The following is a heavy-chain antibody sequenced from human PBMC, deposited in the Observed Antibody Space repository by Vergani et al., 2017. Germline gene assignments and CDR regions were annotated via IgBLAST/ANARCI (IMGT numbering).Heavy chain of an antibody. J-gene: IGHJ6*02. CDR2: IGSSGPYI. CDR3: ARDCNSGGCPDNYGMDV. CDR1: GFTFSDFS. Sequence: VQLVESGGGLVKPGGSLRLSCAASGFTFSDFSMSWVRQAPGKGLEWVAFIGSSGPYINYADSVKGRFIISRDNTNNSLFLQLRSLRAEDAAVYYCARDCNSGGCPDNYGMDVWGQGATVTVSS. D-gene: IGHD2/OR15-2a*01. V-gene: IGHV3-21*06.